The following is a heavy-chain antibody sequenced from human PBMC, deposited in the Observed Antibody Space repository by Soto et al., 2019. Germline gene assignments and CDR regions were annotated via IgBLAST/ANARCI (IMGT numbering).Heavy chain of an antibody. CDR3: ARSFGWYAVDS. V-gene: IGHV2-5*02. Sequence: SGPTLVNPTQTLTLNCTFSGFSLTTSGVAVGWIRQPPGKALEWLALIYWDDDKRYSPSLKSRLTITKDTSKNQVVLTMTTMDPVDTPTYYCARSFGWYAVDSWGQGIRVTVSS. CDR1: GFSLTTSGVA. CDR2: IYWDDDK. D-gene: IGHD6-19*01. J-gene: IGHJ4*02.